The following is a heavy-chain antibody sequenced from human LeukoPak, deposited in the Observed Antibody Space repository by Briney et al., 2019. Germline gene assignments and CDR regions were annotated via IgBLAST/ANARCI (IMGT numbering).Heavy chain of an antibody. CDR3: AILGYCSSTSCHHDPGSDAFDI. V-gene: IGHV1-18*01. Sequence: ASVKVSCKASGYTFTSYGISWVRQAPGQGLEWMGWISAYNGNTNYAQKLQGRVTMTTDTSTSTAYMELSSLRSEDTAVYYCAILGYCSSTSCHHDPGSDAFDIWGQGTMVTVSS. CDR1: GYTFTSYG. J-gene: IGHJ3*02. CDR2: ISAYNGNT. D-gene: IGHD2-2*01.